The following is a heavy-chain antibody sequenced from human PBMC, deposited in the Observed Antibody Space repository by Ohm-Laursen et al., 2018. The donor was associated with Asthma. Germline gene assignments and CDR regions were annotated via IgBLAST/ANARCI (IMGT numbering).Heavy chain of an antibody. Sequence: SLRLSCAASGFTFSSYSMNWVRQAPGKGLEWVSSISSSSSYIYYADSVKGRFTISRDNTNSAVYLEMNSLRAEDTAIYYCAKDSSEVVAADEYWGQGTLVTVSS. CDR3: AKDSSEVVAADEY. CDR1: GFTFSSYS. V-gene: IGHV3-21*04. D-gene: IGHD2-15*01. J-gene: IGHJ4*02. CDR2: ISSSSSYI.